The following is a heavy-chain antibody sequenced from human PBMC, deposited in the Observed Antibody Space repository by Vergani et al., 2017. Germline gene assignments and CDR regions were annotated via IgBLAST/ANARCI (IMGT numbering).Heavy chain of an antibody. Sequence: EVQLLESGGGLVQPGGSLRLSCAASGFTFSSYAMSWVRQAPGKGLEWVSAISGSGGSTYYADSVKGRFTISRDNSKNTLYLQMNSLRAEDTAVYYCAKVGLVHRGDYGRFDYWGQGTLVTVSS. CDR2: ISGSGGST. V-gene: IGHV3-23*01. J-gene: IGHJ4*02. CDR3: AKVGLVHRGDYGRFDY. CDR1: GFTFSSYA. D-gene: IGHD4-17*01.